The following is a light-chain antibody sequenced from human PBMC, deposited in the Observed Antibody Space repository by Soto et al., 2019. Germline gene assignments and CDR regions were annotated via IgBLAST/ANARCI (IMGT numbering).Light chain of an antibody. CDR3: QQYCNSPPYS. CDR2: GAS. J-gene: IGKJ2*03. V-gene: IGKV3-20*01. CDR1: QSVSRSH. Sequence: IVLTQSPGTLSLSPGERATLSCRASQSVSRSHLAWYQQKPGQAPRLLIYGASSRATGIADRFSGSGSGTDFTLTISRLVPEDFAVYYCQQYCNSPPYSFGQGTKLEIK.